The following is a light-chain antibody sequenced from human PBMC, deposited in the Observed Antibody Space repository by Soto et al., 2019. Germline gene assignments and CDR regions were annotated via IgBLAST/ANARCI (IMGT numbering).Light chain of an antibody. Sequence: SCKSSQSVLSSSNNKNYISWYQQKPGQPPKLLIYWASTRESGVPDRFSGSGSGTDFTLTISSLQAEDVAVYYCQQYYETVTFGGGTKVEIK. V-gene: IGKV4-1*01. CDR3: QQYYETVT. J-gene: IGKJ4*01. CDR2: WAS. CDR1: QSVLSSSNNKNY.